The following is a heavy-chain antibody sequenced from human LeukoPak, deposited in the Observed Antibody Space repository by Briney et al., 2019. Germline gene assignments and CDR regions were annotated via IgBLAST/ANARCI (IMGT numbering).Heavy chain of an antibody. CDR2: ISGSGGST. CDR1: GFIFSSYA. CDR3: ARDLGYSYGHFDY. V-gene: IGHV3-23*01. D-gene: IGHD5-18*01. Sequence: GGSLRLSCAASGFIFSSYAMSWVRQAPGKGLEWVSTISGSGGSTYYADSVKGRFTTSRDNAKDSLYLQMNSLRAEDTAVYYCARDLGYSYGHFDYWGQGTLVTVSS. J-gene: IGHJ4*02.